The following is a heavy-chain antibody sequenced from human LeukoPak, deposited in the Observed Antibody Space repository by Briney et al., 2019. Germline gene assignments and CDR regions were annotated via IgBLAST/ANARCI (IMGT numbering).Heavy chain of an antibody. Sequence: GTSLRLSCEASGFTFRTFPMHWVRQTPDKRLEWVAVISDDGRDTYYADSVKGRFTISRDNSKNTLYLQMNSLSPEDTAVVYCARVGRVSIYPSYMDVWGKGTTVTVSS. CDR3: ARVGRVSIYPSYMDV. V-gene: IGHV3-30*04. J-gene: IGHJ6*03. D-gene: IGHD6-6*01. CDR2: ISDDGRDT. CDR1: GFTFRTFP.